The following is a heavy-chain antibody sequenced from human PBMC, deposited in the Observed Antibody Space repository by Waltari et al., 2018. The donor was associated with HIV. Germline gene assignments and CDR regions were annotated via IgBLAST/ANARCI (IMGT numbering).Heavy chain of an antibody. CDR3: ARGITVAGTRWFDP. CDR2: IYTSGST. CDR1: GGSISSGSYY. V-gene: IGHV4-61*02. Sequence: QVQLQESGPGLVKPSQTLSLTRPVSGGSISSGSYYWSWIRQPAGKGLEWIGRIYTSGSTNYNPSLKSRVTISINTSKNQFSLKLSSVTAADTAVYYCARGITVAGTRWFDPWGQGTLVTVSS. D-gene: IGHD6-19*01. J-gene: IGHJ5*02.